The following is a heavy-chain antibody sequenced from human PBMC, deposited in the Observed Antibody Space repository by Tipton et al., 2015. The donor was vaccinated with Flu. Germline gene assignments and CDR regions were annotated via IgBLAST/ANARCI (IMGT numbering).Heavy chain of an antibody. CDR2: ISGSGGST. CDR1: GFTFSSYA. V-gene: IGHV3-23*01. D-gene: IGHD6-13*01. CDR3: AKGVIAAAASNWYFDL. J-gene: IGHJ2*01. Sequence: SLRLSCAASGFTFSSYAMSWVRQAPGKGLEWVSAISGSGGSTYYADSVKGRFTISRDNSKNTLYLQMNSLRAEDTAVYYCAKGVIAAAASNWYFDLWGRGTLVTVSS.